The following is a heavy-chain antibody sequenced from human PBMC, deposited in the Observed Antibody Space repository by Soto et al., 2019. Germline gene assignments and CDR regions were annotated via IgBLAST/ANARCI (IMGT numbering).Heavy chain of an antibody. V-gene: IGHV1-18*01. D-gene: IGHD6-19*01. J-gene: IGHJ6*02. CDR2: ISAYSGNT. CDR3: ARDVQWLVRRYYYGLDV. Sequence: QVQLVQSGAEVKKPGASVKVSCTASGYTFTSYGVSWVRQAPGQGLEWMGWISAYSGNTNYAQKLQGRVTMTIDTSTSTAYMELRSLRSDDTAVYYCARDVQWLVRRYYYGLDVWGQGTTVTVSS. CDR1: GYTFTSYG.